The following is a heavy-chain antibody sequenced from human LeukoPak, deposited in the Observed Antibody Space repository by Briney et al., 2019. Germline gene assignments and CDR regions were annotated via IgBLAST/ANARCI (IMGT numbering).Heavy chain of an antibody. J-gene: IGHJ3*02. CDR1: GFTFSSWG. V-gene: IGHV3-30*18. D-gene: IGHD6-13*01. Sequence: GGSLRLSCAASGFTFSSWGMHWFRQAPAKGLEGVAVIPYDGSNKYYADSVKGRFTISRDNSKNTLYLQMNSLRAEDTAVYYCANQVGSAGSDAFDIWGQGTMVTVSS. CDR2: IPYDGSNK. CDR3: ANQVGSAGSDAFDI.